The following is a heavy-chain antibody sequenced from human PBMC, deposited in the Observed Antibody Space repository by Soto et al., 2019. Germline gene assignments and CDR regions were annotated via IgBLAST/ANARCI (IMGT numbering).Heavy chain of an antibody. CDR1: GYTCTSYA. D-gene: IGHD1-7*01. CDR2: INAGNGNT. J-gene: IGHJ4*02. CDR3: ARVRGITGTTLGY. V-gene: IGHV1-3*01. Sequence: QVQLVQSGAEVKKPGASVKVSCKASGYTCTSYAMHWVRQAPGQRLEWMGWINAGNGNTKYSQKFQGRVTITRDTSASTAYMELSSLRSEDTAVYYCARVRGITGTTLGYWGQGTLVTVSS.